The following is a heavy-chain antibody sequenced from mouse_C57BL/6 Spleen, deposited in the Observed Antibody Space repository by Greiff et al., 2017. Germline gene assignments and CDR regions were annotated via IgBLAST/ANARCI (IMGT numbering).Heavy chain of an antibody. Sequence: VQLQQSGAELARPGASVKLSCKASGYTFTSYGISWVKQRTGQGLEWIGEIYPRSGNTYYNEKFKGKATLTADKSSSTAYMELRSLTSEDSAVYFCARETDYDYDVYAMDYWGQGTSVTVSS. J-gene: IGHJ4*01. CDR3: ARETDYDYDVYAMDY. V-gene: IGHV1-81*01. CDR2: IYPRSGNT. CDR1: GYTFTSYG. D-gene: IGHD2-4*01.